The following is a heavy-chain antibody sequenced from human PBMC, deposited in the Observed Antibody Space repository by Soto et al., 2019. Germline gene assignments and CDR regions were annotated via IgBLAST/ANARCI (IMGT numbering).Heavy chain of an antibody. CDR2: ISYDGSNK. CDR3: ARDDGSRHAFDI. CDR1: GFTFSSYA. V-gene: IGHV3-30-3*01. J-gene: IGHJ3*02. Sequence: PGGSLRLSCAASGFTFSSYAMHWVRQAPGKGLEWVAVISYDGSNKYYADSVKGRFTISRDNSKNTLYLQMNSLRAEDTAVYYCARDDGSRHAFDIWGQGTMVTVSS.